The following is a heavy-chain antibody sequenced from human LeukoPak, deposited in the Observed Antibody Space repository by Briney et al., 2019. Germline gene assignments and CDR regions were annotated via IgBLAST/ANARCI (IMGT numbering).Heavy chain of an antibody. CDR2: ISYDGSNK. Sequence: PGGSLRLSCAASGFTFSSYGMHWVRQAPGKGLEWVAVISYDGSNKYYADSVKGRFTISRDNSKNTLYLQMNSLRAEDTAVYYCAKPGGDLQYFDYWGREPWSPSPQ. CDR3: AKPGGDLQYFDY. J-gene: IGHJ4*02. V-gene: IGHV3-30*18. D-gene: IGHD2-21*02. CDR1: GFTFSSYG.